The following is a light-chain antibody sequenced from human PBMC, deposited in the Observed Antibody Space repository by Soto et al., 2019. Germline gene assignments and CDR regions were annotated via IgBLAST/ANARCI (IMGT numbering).Light chain of an antibody. J-gene: IGLJ1*01. CDR3: SSYAGNKNV. Sequence: QSALTQPPSASGSPGQSVTISCTGTSSDVGGYNYVSWYQQHPGKAPKLMIYEVSKRPLGVPDRFSGSKSGNTASLTVSGLQAEDEADYYCSSYAGNKNVFGTGTKLTVL. CDR1: SSDVGGYNY. CDR2: EVS. V-gene: IGLV2-8*01.